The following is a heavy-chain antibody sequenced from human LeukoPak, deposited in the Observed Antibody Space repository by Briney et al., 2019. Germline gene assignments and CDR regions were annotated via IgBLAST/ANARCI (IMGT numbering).Heavy chain of an antibody. J-gene: IGHJ4*02. Sequence: SETLSLTCTVSGDSINSLDLWSWVRQPPGKGLEWIGEMYLSGTTHSNPSVKSRVTISIDKSKNQFFLNLSSVTAADTAVYYCAGLVGRYSSGLYYYYFDYWGQGALVTVSS. CDR1: GDSINSLDL. V-gene: IGHV4-4*02. CDR2: MYLSGTT. D-gene: IGHD3-22*01. CDR3: AGLVGRYSSGLYYYYFDY.